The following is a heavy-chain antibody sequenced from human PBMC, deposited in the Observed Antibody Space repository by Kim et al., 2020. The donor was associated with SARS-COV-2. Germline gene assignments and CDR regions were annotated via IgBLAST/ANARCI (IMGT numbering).Heavy chain of an antibody. Sequence: GGSLRLSCAASGFTFSNAWMSWVRQAPGKGLEWVGRIKSKTDGGTTDYAAPVKGRFTISRDDSKNTLYLQMNSLKTEDTAVYYCTTERRYDYVWGSYRYTKTDAFDIWGQGTLVTVSS. CDR3: TTERRYDYVWGSYRYTKTDAFDI. CDR1: GFTFSNAW. J-gene: IGHJ3*02. D-gene: IGHD3-16*02. CDR2: IKSKTDGGTT. V-gene: IGHV3-15*01.